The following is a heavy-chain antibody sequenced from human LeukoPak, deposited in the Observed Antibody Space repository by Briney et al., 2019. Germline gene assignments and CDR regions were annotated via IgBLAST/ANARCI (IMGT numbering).Heavy chain of an antibody. CDR2: IIPILGIA. D-gene: IGHD5-24*01. V-gene: IGHV1-69*04. J-gene: IGHJ4*02. CDR1: GGTFSSYA. CDR3: ATVYLRDGYNFDY. Sequence: SVTVSCKASGGTFSSYAISWVRQAPGQGLEWMGRIIPILGIANYAQKFQGRVTITADKSTSTAYMELSSLRSEDTAVYYCATVYLRDGYNFDYWGQGTLVTVSS.